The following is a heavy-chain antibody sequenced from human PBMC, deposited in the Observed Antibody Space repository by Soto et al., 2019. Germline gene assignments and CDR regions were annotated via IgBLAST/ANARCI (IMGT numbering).Heavy chain of an antibody. CDR2: IVVGSGNT. J-gene: IGHJ3*02. Sequence: SVKVSCKASGFTFTSSAVQWVRQARGQRLEWIGWIVVGSGNTNYAQKFQERVTITMYMSTSTAYMELSSLRSEDTAVYYCAANPSHTYYYDSSGYPMAFDIRGQGTIVTASS. CDR3: AANPSHTYYYDSSGYPMAFDI. V-gene: IGHV1-58*01. D-gene: IGHD3-22*01. CDR1: GFTFTSSA.